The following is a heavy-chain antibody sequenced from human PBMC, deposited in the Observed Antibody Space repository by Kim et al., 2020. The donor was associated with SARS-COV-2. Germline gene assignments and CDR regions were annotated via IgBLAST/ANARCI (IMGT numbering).Heavy chain of an antibody. D-gene: IGHD2-8*01. Sequence: ASVKVSCKASGYTFTKYGVHWVRQAPGQSLEWMGWVNAGNGDTHYSPKFQDRVTITRDTSATTAYMELSSLRSEDMAVYYCARPSFCADGICPYYDYWGQGTLVTVSS. CDR1: GYTFTKYG. J-gene: IGHJ4*02. CDR2: VNAGNGDT. CDR3: ARPSFCADGICPYYDY. V-gene: IGHV1-3*01.